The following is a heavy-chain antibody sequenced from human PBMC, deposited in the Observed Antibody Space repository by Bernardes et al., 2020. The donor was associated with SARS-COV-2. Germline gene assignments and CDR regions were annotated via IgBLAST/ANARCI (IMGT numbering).Heavy chain of an antibody. CDR1: GFTFSSYG. Sequence: GGSLRLSRAASGFTFSSYGMHWVRQAPGKGLEWVAVIWYDGSNKYYADSVKGRFTISRDNSKNTLYLQMNSLRAEDTAVYYCAREHSSGWYSKGLYGMDVWGQGTTVTVSS. CDR2: IWYDGSNK. CDR3: AREHSSGWYSKGLYGMDV. V-gene: IGHV3-33*08. J-gene: IGHJ6*02. D-gene: IGHD6-19*01.